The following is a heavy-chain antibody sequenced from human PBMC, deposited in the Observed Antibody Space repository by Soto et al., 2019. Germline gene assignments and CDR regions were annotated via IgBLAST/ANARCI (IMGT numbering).Heavy chain of an antibody. CDR2: IYYSGST. V-gene: IGHV4-61*01. Sequence: SETLSLTCTVSGGSVSSGSYYWSWIRQPPGKGLEWIGYIYYSGSTNYNPSLKSRVTISVDTSKNQFSLKLSSVTAADTAVYYCARVEYSSSSDEYYYYGMDVWGQGTTVNVS. CDR1: GGSVSSGSYY. D-gene: IGHD6-6*01. CDR3: ARVEYSSSSDEYYYYGMDV. J-gene: IGHJ6*02.